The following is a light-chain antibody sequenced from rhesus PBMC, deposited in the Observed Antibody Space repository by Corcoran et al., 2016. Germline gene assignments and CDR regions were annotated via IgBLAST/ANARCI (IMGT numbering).Light chain of an antibody. V-gene: IGKV1-21*01. CDR3: QQYNSAPLT. CDR2: KAS. Sequence: DIQMTQSPSSLSASVGDRVIITCRASQGISSWLAWYQQKLGKAPKLLIHKASRLQSGIPSMVSGNGSGTGCTLTISSLQPDDFATYYCQQYNSAPLTFGGGTKVELK. J-gene: IGKJ4*01. CDR1: QGISSW.